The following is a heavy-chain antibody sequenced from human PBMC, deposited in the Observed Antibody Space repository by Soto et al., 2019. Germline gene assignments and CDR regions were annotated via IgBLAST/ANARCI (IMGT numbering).Heavy chain of an antibody. V-gene: IGHV3-11*01. CDR1: XFTFSKAW. D-gene: IGHD6-6*01. J-gene: IGHJ4*02. Sequence: LRLSCAASXFTFSKAWINWVRQAPGKGLEWVSYISSSGSTIYYADSVKGRFTISRDNAKNSLYLQMNSLRAEDTAVYYCARDGHSSSFGYWGQGTLVTVSS. CDR3: ARDGHSSSFGY. CDR2: ISSSGSTI.